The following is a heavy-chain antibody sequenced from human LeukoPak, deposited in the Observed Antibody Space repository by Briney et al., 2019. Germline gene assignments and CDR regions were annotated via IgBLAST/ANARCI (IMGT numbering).Heavy chain of an antibody. D-gene: IGHD6-13*01. Sequence: AASVKVSCKASGYTFTSYGISWVRQAPGQGLEWMGWISAYNGNTNYAQKLQGRVTMTTDTSTSTAYMELRSLRSDDTAVYYCASGLSSSSWSDAFDIWGQGTMVTVSS. V-gene: IGHV1-18*01. CDR2: ISAYNGNT. J-gene: IGHJ3*02. CDR3: ASGLSSSSWSDAFDI. CDR1: GYTFTSYG.